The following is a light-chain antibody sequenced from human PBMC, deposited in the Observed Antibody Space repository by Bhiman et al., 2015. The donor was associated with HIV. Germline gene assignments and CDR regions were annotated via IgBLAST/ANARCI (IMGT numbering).Light chain of an antibody. V-gene: IGLV3-1*01. CDR2: KDT. J-gene: IGLJ2*01. CDR3: QAWDNSILI. Sequence: SYELTQPPSVSVSPGQTARITCSGDALTKKYAYWYQQRPGQAPVLVIYKDTERPSGIPERFSGSNSGNTATLIISGTQAMDEADYYCQAWDNSILIFGGGTKLTVL. CDR1: ALTKKY.